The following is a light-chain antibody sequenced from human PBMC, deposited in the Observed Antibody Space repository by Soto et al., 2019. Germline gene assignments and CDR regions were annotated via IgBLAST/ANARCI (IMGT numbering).Light chain of an antibody. J-gene: IGLJ3*02. CDR2: EGS. V-gene: IGLV2-23*01. CDR1: NSDVGSYNL. Sequence: QSALTQPASVSGSPGQSITISCTGTNSDVGSYNLVSWYQQHPGKAPKVMIYEGSKRPSGLSNRFSGSKSGNTASLTISWLQPEDEADYYCCSYAGSSTWVFGGGTKLTVL. CDR3: CSYAGSSTWV.